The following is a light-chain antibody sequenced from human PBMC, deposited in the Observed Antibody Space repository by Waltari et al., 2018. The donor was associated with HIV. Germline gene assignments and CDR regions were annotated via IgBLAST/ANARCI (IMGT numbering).Light chain of an antibody. CDR3: QQTYTIPPT. V-gene: IGKV4-1*01. CDR2: WAS. Sequence: DIVMTLSPDSLAVSLCERATIKCKSSQNVFYSSNNRNYLSWYQQKAGQPPKLIIYWASSRQSGVPDRFSGSGSGTDFTLTISSLQAEDVAVYFCQQTYTIPPTFGGGTKVEIK. CDR1: QNVFYSSNNRNY. J-gene: IGKJ4*01.